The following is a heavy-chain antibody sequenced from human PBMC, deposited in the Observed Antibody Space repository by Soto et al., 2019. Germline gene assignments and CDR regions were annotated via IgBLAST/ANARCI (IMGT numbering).Heavy chain of an antibody. CDR3: ARHVPYLYGMDV. D-gene: IGHD2-2*01. V-gene: IGHV5-10-1*01. CDR1: GYSFTIYW. CDR2: IDPSDSYT. Sequence: GESLKISCKGSGYSFTIYWISWVRQMPAKGLVWMGRIDPSDSYTNYSQSFHSHVTIPADKTISTAYLQWRSLKASVTAMYYCARHVPYLYGMDVWGQGTTVTVSS. J-gene: IGHJ6*02.